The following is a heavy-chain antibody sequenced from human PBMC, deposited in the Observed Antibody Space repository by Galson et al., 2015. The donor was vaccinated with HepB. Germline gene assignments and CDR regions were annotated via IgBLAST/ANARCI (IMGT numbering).Heavy chain of an antibody. Sequence: PALVKPTQTLTLTCTFSGFTLSATGVGVGWIRQSPGQALEWLALIYWDDDKRYRPSLQSKLTITKDTSKNQLVLTMTNMDPVDTDTYYCAHKGNFGDYVVDNWGQGTLVTVSS. V-gene: IGHV2-5*02. D-gene: IGHD4-17*01. CDR1: GFTLSATGVG. J-gene: IGHJ4*02. CDR2: IYWDDDK. CDR3: AHKGNFGDYVVDN.